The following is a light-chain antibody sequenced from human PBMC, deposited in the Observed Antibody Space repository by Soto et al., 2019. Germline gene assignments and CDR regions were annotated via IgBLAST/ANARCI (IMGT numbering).Light chain of an antibody. CDR3: GADHGSGSNFVYV. V-gene: IGLV9-49*01. CDR1: SGYSNYK. Sequence: QPVLTQPPSASASLGASVTLTCTLSSGYSNYKVDWYQQRPGKGPRFVMRVGTGGIVGSKGDGIPDRFSVLGSGLNRYLTIKNLQEEAARDYHCGADHGSGSNFVYVFGTGTKVTVL. J-gene: IGLJ1*01. CDR2: VGTGGIVG.